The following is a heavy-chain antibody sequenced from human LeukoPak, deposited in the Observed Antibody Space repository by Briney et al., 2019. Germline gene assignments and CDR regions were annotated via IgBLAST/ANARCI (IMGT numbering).Heavy chain of an antibody. Sequence: SQTLSLTCTVSGGSISSGGYYWSWIRQPPGKGLEWIGYIYHSGSTYYNPSLKSRVTISVDRSKNQFSLKLSSVTAADTAVYYCARSRFRCGSTSCYDALDAFDIWGQGTMVTVSS. CDR3: ARSRFRCGSTSCYDALDAFDI. J-gene: IGHJ3*02. D-gene: IGHD2-2*01. CDR1: GGSISSGGYY. CDR2: IYHSGST. V-gene: IGHV4-30-2*01.